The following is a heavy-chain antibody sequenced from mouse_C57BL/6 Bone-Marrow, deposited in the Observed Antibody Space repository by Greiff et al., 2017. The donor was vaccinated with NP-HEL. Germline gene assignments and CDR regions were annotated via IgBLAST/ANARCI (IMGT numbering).Heavy chain of an antibody. V-gene: IGHV1-81*01. CDR2: IYPRSGNT. J-gene: IGHJ2*01. Sequence: QVQLQQSGAELARPGASVKLSCKASGYTFTSYGISWVKQRTGQGLEWIGEIYPRSGNTYYNEKFKGKATLTADKSSSTAYMELRSLTSEDSAVYFCARKGGTPRGDYFDYWGQGTTLTVSS. D-gene: IGHD3-3*01. CDR3: ARKGGTPRGDYFDY. CDR1: GYTFTSYG.